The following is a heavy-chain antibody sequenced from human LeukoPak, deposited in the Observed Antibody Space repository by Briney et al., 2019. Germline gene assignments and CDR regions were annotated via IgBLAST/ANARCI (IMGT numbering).Heavy chain of an antibody. CDR1: GFTFSSYS. D-gene: IGHD1-26*01. CDR2: IAPAGTT. CDR3: ARDLGPHRSSPNTGAFDI. J-gene: IGHJ3*02. V-gene: IGHV3-48*04. Sequence: GALSLSCAASGFTFSSYSMNWVRQAPGKGLEWVSYIAPAGTTYYADSVKGRFTISRDNAKTSLYLQMSNMRADDTAVYYCARDLGPHRSSPNTGAFDIWGQGTMVTVSS.